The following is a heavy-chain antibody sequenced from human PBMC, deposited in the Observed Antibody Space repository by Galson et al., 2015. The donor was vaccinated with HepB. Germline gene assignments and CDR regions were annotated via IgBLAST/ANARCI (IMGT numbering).Heavy chain of an antibody. V-gene: IGHV4-30-2*01. J-gene: IGHJ6*02. CDR3: ASTNTMVRGVIIGGMDV. CDR1: GGSISSGGYS. D-gene: IGHD3-10*01. Sequence: CAVSGGSISSGGYSWSWIRQPPGKGLEWIGYIYHSGSTYYNPSLKSRVTISVDRSKNQFSLKLSSVTAADTAVYYCASTNTMVRGVIIGGMDVWGQGTTVTVSS. CDR2: IYHSGST.